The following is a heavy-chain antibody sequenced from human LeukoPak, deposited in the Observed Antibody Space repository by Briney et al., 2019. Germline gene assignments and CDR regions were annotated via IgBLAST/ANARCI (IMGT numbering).Heavy chain of an antibody. J-gene: IGHJ3*02. Sequence: KPSETLSLTCAVSDDSFSSHYWTWIRQPPGKGLEWIGYISYIGSTNYNPSLKSRVTISIDTSKNQFSLKLPSVTAADTAVYYCARDLVTVTKGFDIWGQGTMVSVSS. V-gene: IGHV4-59*11. CDR1: DDSFSSHY. D-gene: IGHD4-17*01. CDR2: ISYIGST. CDR3: ARDLVTVTKGFDI.